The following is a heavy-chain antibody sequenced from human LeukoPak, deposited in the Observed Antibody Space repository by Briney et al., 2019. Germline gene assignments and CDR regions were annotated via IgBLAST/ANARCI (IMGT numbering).Heavy chain of an antibody. Sequence: GGSLRLSCAASGFTFSSYGMHWVRQAPGKGLEWVAVISYDGSTIYYADSVKGRFTISRDNSKDTLYLQMNSLSADDTAVYYCAKGVGSTGSYFDYWGQGTLATVSS. V-gene: IGHV3-30*18. CDR3: AKGVGSTGSYFDY. J-gene: IGHJ4*02. CDR1: GFTFSSYG. D-gene: IGHD1-26*01. CDR2: ISYDGSTI.